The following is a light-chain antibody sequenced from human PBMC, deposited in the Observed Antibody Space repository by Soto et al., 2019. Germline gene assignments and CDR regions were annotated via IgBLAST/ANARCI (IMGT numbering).Light chain of an antibody. Sequence: QSVLTQPPSVSGAPGQRVTISCTGSSSNIGAGYDVHWYQQLPGTAPKLLIYGNSNRPSGVPDRFSGSKSDTSASLAITGLQAEDEADYYCQSYDSSLSGLVFGTGTKLTVL. CDR1: SSNIGAGYD. V-gene: IGLV1-40*01. CDR3: QSYDSSLSGLV. CDR2: GNS. J-gene: IGLJ1*01.